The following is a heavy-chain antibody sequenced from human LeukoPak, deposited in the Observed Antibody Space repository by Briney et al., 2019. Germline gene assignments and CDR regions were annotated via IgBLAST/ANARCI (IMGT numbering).Heavy chain of an antibody. V-gene: IGHV1-8*03. Sequence: ASVKVSCKASGYTFTSLDINWVRQATGQGLEWMGWINPNSGNRGYAQQFQDRVTITRDTSISTAYMELTSLRSEDTAVYYCARVDGSPDYWGQGTLVTVSP. J-gene: IGHJ4*02. D-gene: IGHD2-15*01. CDR2: INPNSGNR. CDR3: ARVDGSPDY. CDR1: GYTFTSLD.